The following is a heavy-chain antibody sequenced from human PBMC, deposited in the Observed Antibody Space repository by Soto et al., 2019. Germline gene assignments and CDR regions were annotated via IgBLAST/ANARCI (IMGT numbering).Heavy chain of an antibody. CDR2: MLYSGLT. CDR3: APLSVSLSGPYGIHV. J-gene: IGHJ6*02. Sequence: PSETLSLTCCVSGYSVSSSDYYWAWIRQPPGKGLEWIGSMLYSGLTYYNPSLKSRVTLSVDTSKNQFSVRLNSVTASDTAVYYCAPLSVSLSGPYGIHVWGQGTTVTSP. V-gene: IGHV4-39*01. CDR1: GYSVSSSDYY. D-gene: IGHD2-15*01.